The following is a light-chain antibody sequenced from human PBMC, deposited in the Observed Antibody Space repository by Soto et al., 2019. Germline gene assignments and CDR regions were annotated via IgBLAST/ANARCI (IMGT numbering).Light chain of an antibody. CDR3: QQYGSSPQT. V-gene: IGKV3-20*01. CDR1: QSVSSRY. CDR2: GAS. J-gene: IGKJ1*01. Sequence: EILLTQSPGTLSLSPGERATLSCRASQSVSSRYVVGLAWYQQKHGQPPRILMYGASSRATGIPDRFSGSGSGTDFTLTISRVEPEDFQVYFCQQYGSSPQTFGQGTKVDI.